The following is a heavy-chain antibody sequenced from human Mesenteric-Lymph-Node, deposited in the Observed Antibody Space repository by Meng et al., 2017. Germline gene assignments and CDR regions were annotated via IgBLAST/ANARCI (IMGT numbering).Heavy chain of an antibody. D-gene: IGHD3-16*01. V-gene: IGHV4-39*07. CDR2: IYYSGST. CDR3: ARDGGGPKDY. Sequence: GSLRLSCAASGFTFSSYGMHWVRQAPGKGLEWIGSIYYSGSTYYNPSLKSRVTISVDTSKNQFSLKLSSVTAADTAVYYCARDGGGPKDYWGQGTLVTVSS. CDR1: GFTFSSYG. J-gene: IGHJ4*02.